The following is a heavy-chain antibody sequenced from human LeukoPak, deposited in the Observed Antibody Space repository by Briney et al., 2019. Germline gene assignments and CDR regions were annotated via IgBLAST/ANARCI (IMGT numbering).Heavy chain of an antibody. J-gene: IGHJ6*03. CDR1: GGSISSSSYY. CDR2: IYYSGST. V-gene: IGHV4-39*01. Sequence: SETLSLTXTVSGGSISSSSYYWGWIRQPPGKGLEWIGSIYYSGSTYYNPSLKSRVTISVDTSENQFSLKLSSVTAADTAVYYCASHIPYYYYYYMDVWGKGTTVTVSS. CDR3: ASHIPYYYYYYMDV.